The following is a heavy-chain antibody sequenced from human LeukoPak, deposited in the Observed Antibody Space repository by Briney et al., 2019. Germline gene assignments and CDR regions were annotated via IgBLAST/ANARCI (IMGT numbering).Heavy chain of an antibody. Sequence: SETLSLTCAVYGESFGGYYWSWIRQPPGKGLEWIGEINHSGSTNYNPSLKSRVTISVDTSKNQFSLKLSSVTAADTAVYYCARGPRLLRYFDWLSPRAEYFQHWGQGTLVTVSS. J-gene: IGHJ1*01. CDR3: ARGPRLLRYFDWLSPRAEYFQH. CDR1: GESFGGYY. CDR2: INHSGST. D-gene: IGHD3-9*01. V-gene: IGHV4-34*01.